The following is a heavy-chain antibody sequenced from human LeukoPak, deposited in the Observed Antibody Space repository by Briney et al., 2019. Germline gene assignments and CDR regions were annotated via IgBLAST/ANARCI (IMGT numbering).Heavy chain of an antibody. CDR3: ARDLVGYCSGGSCYGGFDY. D-gene: IGHD2-15*01. J-gene: IGHJ4*02. CDR1: GFTFSSYA. CDR2: ISYDGSNK. Sequence: GGSLRLSCAASGFTFSSYAMHWVRQAPGKGLEWVAVISYDGSNKYYADSVKGRFTISRDNSKNTLYLQMNSLRAEDTAVYYCARDLVGYCSGGSCYGGFDYWGQGTLVTVS. V-gene: IGHV3-30*04.